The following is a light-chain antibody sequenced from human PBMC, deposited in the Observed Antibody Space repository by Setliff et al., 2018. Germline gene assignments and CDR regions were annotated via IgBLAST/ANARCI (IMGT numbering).Light chain of an antibody. Sequence: SVLAQPASVSGSPGQSITISCTGTSSDVGGYKYVSWYQHHPGKAPKVVIYDVNQRPSGVSNRFSGSKSGNTASLSISGLQAEDEADYYCNSYTRSDTFVFGTGTKVT. CDR1: SSDVGGYKY. V-gene: IGLV2-14*03. CDR3: NSYTRSDTFV. J-gene: IGLJ1*01. CDR2: DVN.